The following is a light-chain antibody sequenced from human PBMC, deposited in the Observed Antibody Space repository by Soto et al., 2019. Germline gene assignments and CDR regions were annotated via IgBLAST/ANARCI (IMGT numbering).Light chain of an antibody. Sequence: EIVLTQSPATLSLSPGERATLSCRASQSVSSYLAWYQQKPGQAPRLLISDASNRTTGIPARFSGRGSGTDFTLTNLSPKPADFAVYFWQHRSNWPRSWTFGQGTKVEIK. V-gene: IGKV3-11*01. CDR3: QHRSNWPRSWT. J-gene: IGKJ1*01. CDR2: DAS. CDR1: QSVSSY.